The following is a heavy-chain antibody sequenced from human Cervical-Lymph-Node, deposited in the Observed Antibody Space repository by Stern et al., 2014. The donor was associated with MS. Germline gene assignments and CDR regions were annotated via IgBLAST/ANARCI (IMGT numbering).Heavy chain of an antibody. CDR1: GFTFRRYA. D-gene: IGHD5-12*01. CDR3: AKVVGYSGYGLYLYFGMDV. Sequence: VQLLESGGGVVQPGRSLRLSCAVSGFTFRRYAMHWVRQAPGKGLEWVALISYDGRNKYYTDSVKDRFTISRDNPKNTLYLQMNSLRAEDTAVYYCAKVVGYSGYGLYLYFGMDVWGQGTTVTVSS. V-gene: IGHV3-30-3*02. J-gene: IGHJ6*02. CDR2: ISYDGRNK.